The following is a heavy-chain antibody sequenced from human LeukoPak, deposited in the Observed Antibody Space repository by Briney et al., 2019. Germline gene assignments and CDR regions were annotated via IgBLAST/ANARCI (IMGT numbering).Heavy chain of an antibody. CDR2: ISSSSSSM. CDR3: ATALAWGGY. J-gene: IGHJ4*02. Sequence: GGSLRLSCVASGFTFSIYTMSWVRQAPGKGLEWVSSISSSSSSMYSADSVKGRLTISRDNAKNSLYLQMNSLRAEDTAVYYCATALAWGGYWGQGTLVTVSS. V-gene: IGHV3-21*01. D-gene: IGHD7-27*01. CDR1: GFTFSIYT.